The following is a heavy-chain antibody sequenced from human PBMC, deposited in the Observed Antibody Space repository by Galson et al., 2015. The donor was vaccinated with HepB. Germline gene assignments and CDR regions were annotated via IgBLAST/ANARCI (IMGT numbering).Heavy chain of an antibody. V-gene: IGHV3-30-3*01. D-gene: IGHD6-19*01. J-gene: IGHJ6*02. CDR1: GFTFSSYA. CDR2: ISYDGSNK. CDR3: ARDRKDIAVAVYYYYYGMDV. Sequence: SLRLSCAASGFTFSSYAMHWVRQAPGKGLEWVAVISYDGSNKYYADSVKGRFTISRDNSKNTLYLQMNSLRAEDTAVYYCARDRKDIAVAVYYYYYGMDVWGQGTTVTVSS.